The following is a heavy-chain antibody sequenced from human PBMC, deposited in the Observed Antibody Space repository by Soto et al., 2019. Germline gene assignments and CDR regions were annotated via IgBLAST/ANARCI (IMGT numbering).Heavy chain of an antibody. CDR3: AKDLGGVMITFGGGDAFDI. Sequence: EVQLLESGGGLVQPGGSLRLSCAASGFTSSSYAMSWVRQAPGRGLEWVSAISGSGGSTYYADSVKGRFTISRDNSKNTLYLQMNSLRAEDTAVYYCAKDLGGVMITFGGGDAFDIWGQGTMVTVSS. V-gene: IGHV3-23*01. CDR1: GFTSSSYA. J-gene: IGHJ3*02. D-gene: IGHD3-16*01. CDR2: ISGSGGST.